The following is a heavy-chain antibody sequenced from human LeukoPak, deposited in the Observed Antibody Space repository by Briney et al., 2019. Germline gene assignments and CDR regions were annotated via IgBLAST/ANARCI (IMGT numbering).Heavy chain of an antibody. CDR3: AREGGLRYFDWLFDYFDY. D-gene: IGHD3-9*01. CDR1: GGSFSGYY. J-gene: IGHJ4*02. CDR2: INHSGNT. Sequence: SETLSLTCAVYGGSFSGYYWSWIRQPPGKGLEWIGEINHSGNTNYNPSLKSRVTISVDTSKNQFSLKLSSVTAADTAVYYCAREGGLRYFDWLFDYFDYWGQGTLVTVSS. V-gene: IGHV4-34*01.